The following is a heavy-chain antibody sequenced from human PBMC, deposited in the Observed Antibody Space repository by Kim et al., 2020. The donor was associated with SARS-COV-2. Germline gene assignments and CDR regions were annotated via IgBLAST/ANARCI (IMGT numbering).Heavy chain of an antibody. Sequence: GGSLRLSCVASGFTFNRYYMTWVRQAPGKGLEWIGNINQDGSEHKFVDSVQGRFTISRDNAKNSVHLQMNSLTVEDTAMYYCTRSHWGELYWGQGSLVTVSS. CDR1: GFTFNRYY. J-gene: IGHJ4*02. D-gene: IGHD3-16*01. CDR3: TRSHWGELY. CDR2: INQDGSEH. V-gene: IGHV3-7*01.